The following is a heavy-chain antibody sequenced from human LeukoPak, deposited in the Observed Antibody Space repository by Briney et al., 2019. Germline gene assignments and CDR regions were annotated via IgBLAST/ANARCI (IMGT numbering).Heavy chain of an antibody. D-gene: IGHD2-2*01. J-gene: IGHJ4*02. V-gene: IGHV1-2*02. CDR3: ARDRGSTSCNDY. CDR1: GYTFTGNY. CDR2: INPKTGVT. Sequence: ASVKVSCKASGYTFTGNYIHWVRQAPGQGLEWMGWINPKTGVTRFAQNFQGRVTVTRDTSISTVYMELSRLKSDDTAVYYCARDRGSTSCNDYWGQGTLVTVSS.